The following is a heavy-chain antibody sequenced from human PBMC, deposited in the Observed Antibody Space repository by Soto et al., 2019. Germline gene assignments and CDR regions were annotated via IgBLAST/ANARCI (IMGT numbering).Heavy chain of an antibody. Sequence: SETLSLTCTVSGGSISSGDYYWSWIRQPPGKGLEWIGYIYYSGSTYYNPSLKSRVTISVDTSKNQFSLKLSSVTAADTAVYYCARDKYYYDSSGYYRGGNYYYYGMDVWGQGTTVTVSS. CDR2: IYYSGST. D-gene: IGHD3-22*01. V-gene: IGHV4-30-4*01. CDR3: ARDKYYYDSSGYYRGGNYYYYGMDV. J-gene: IGHJ6*02. CDR1: GGSISSGDYY.